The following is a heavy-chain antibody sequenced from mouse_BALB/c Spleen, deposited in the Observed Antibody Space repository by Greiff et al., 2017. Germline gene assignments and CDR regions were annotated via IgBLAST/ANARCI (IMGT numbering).Heavy chain of an antibody. CDR2: ISSGGGST. D-gene: IGHD1-1*02. CDR1: GFAFSSYD. V-gene: IGHV5-12-1*01. Sequence: EVKLMESGGGLVKPGGSLKLSCAASGFAFSSYDMSWVRQTPEKRLEWVAYISSGGGSTYYPDTVKGRFTISRDNAKNTLYLQMSSLKSEDTAMYYCASFYGPFAYWGQGTLVTVSA. CDR3: ASFYGPFAY. J-gene: IGHJ3*01.